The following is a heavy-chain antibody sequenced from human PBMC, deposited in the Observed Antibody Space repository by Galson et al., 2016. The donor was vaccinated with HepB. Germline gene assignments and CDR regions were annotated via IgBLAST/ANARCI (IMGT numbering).Heavy chain of an antibody. V-gene: IGHV3-66*01. J-gene: IGHJ4*02. Sequence: SLRLSCAASGFTVSTNYMNWVRQAPGKGLEWVSTFYSAYSTYYAESVGGRFTISRDTSKSTLYLQLNSLRAEDTAVYYCARSFSSGWSPIDYWGQGTLVTVSS. CDR2: FYSAYST. CDR3: ARSFSSGWSPIDY. CDR1: GFTVSTNY. D-gene: IGHD6-19*01.